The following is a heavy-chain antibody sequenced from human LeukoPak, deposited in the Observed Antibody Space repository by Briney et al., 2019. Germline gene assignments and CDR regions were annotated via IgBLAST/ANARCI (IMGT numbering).Heavy chain of an antibody. J-gene: IGHJ4*02. D-gene: IGHD5-12*01. CDR2: IYTSGRT. V-gene: IGHV4-61*02. CDR1: GDSISSGSYY. Sequence: PSETLSLTCTVSGDSISSGSYYWSWIRQPAGKGLEWIGRIYTSGRTNYNPSLKSRVTISVDTSKNQFSLKLSSVTAADTAVYYCARERGGYEKLNDYWGQGTLVTVSS. CDR3: ARERGGYEKLNDY.